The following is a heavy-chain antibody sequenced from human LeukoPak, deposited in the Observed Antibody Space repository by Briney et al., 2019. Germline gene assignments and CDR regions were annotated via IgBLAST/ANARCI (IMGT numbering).Heavy chain of an antibody. CDR1: GGTFSSYT. J-gene: IGHJ6*03. CDR3: ARETPYGGNSYYYYMDV. V-gene: IGHV1-69*04. CDR2: IIPILGIA. Sequence: SVKGSCKASGGTFSSYTISWVRQAPGQGLEWMGRIIPILGIANYAQKFQGRVTITADKSTSTAYMELSSLRSEDTAVYYCARETPYGGNSYYYYMDVWGKGTTVTVSS. D-gene: IGHD4-23*01.